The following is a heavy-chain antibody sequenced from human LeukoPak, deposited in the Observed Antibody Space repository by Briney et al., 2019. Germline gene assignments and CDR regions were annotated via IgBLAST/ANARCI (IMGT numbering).Heavy chain of an antibody. J-gene: IGHJ2*01. V-gene: IGHV4-39*07. D-gene: IGHD6-13*01. CDR2: IYYPGST. Sequence: PSETLSLTCTVSGGSIGRSSYYWGWIRQPPGKGLEWIGTIYYPGSTNYNPSLKSRVTISVDTSKNQFSLKLSSVTAADTAVYYCARVYYSSSYDYWYFDLWGRGTLVTVSS. CDR3: ARVYYSSSYDYWYFDL. CDR1: GGSIGRSSYY.